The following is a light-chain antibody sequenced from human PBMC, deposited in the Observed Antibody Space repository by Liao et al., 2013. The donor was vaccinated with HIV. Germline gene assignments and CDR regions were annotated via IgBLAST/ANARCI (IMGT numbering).Light chain of an antibody. CDR3: QTWDIGTGV. J-gene: IGLJ1*01. Sequence: SYELTQPPSVSVSPGHTASITCSGDKLGDKYACWYQQKPGQSPVLVIYQDSKRPSGIPERFSGSNSGNTATLTISGTQAIDEADYYCQTWDIGTGVFGTGTKVTV. CDR1: KLGDKY. V-gene: IGLV3-1*01. CDR2: QDS.